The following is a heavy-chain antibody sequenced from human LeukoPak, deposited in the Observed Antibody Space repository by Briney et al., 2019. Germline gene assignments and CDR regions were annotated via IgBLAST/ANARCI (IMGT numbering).Heavy chain of an antibody. CDR1: GGTFSSYA. CDR2: IIPIFGTA. V-gene: IGHV1-69*05. CDR3: AVARTNQKSALSFDY. Sequence: SVKVSCKASGGTFSSYAISWVRQAPGQGLKWMGRIIPIFGTANYAQKFQGRVTITTDESTSTAYMELSSLRSEDTAVYYCAVARTNQKSALSFDYWGQGTLVTVSS. D-gene: IGHD2-8*01. J-gene: IGHJ4*02.